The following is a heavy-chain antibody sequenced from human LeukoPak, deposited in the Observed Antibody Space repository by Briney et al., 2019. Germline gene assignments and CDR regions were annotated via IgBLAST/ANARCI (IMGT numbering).Heavy chain of an antibody. CDR1: GYTFTSYD. J-gene: IGHJ4*02. CDR2: MNPNSGNT. D-gene: IGHD6-6*01. Sequence: ASVKVSCKASGYTFTSYDISWVRQATGQGLEWMGWMNPNSGNTGYAQKFQGRVTMTRNTSISTAYMELSSLRSEDTAVYYCARGVIAARPRRRRSGFDYWGQGTLVTVSS. V-gene: IGHV1-8*01. CDR3: ARGVIAARPRRRRSGFDY.